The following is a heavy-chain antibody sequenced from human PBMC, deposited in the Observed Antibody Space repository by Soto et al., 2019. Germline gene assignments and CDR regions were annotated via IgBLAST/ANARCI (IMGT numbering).Heavy chain of an antibody. Sequence: QMQLVQSGPEVKKPGTSVKVSCKASGFTFPSSAVQWVRQARGQRLEWIARIVVGSGNTNYAKKFQERLTISRDMSTNTAYMELSSLRSEDTAVYYCAAVPYYYDTSGTYFDYWGQGTLVTVSS. CDR1: GFTFPSSA. J-gene: IGHJ4*02. V-gene: IGHV1-58*01. D-gene: IGHD3-22*01. CDR2: IVVGSGNT. CDR3: AAVPYYYDTSGTYFDY.